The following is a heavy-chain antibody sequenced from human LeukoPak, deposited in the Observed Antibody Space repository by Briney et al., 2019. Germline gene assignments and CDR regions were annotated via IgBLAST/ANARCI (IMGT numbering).Heavy chain of an antibody. D-gene: IGHD5-24*01. CDR1: GGSISSSTYY. Sequence: SETLSLTCTVSGGSISSSTYYWGWIRQPPGKGLEWIGSIYYSGSTYYNPSLKSRVTISVDTSKNQFSLKLSSVTAADTAVYYCARGRWRWLQLVFDYWGQGTLVTVSS. CDR3: ARGRWRWLQLVFDY. CDR2: IYYSGST. V-gene: IGHV4-39*01. J-gene: IGHJ4*02.